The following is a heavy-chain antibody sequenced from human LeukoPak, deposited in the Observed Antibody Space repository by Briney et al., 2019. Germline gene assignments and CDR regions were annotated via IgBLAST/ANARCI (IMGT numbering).Heavy chain of an antibody. D-gene: IGHD2-2*01. CDR1: GFTLSDWW. Sequence: PGGSLRLSCAASGFTLSDWWMSWVRQAPGKGLEWVSSISSSSSYIYYADSVKGRFTISRDNAKNSLYLQMNSLRAEDTAVYYCARDRGIGYCSSTSCFGFDYWGQGTLVTVSS. V-gene: IGHV3-21*01. CDR3: ARDRGIGYCSSTSCFGFDY. J-gene: IGHJ4*02. CDR2: ISSSSSYI.